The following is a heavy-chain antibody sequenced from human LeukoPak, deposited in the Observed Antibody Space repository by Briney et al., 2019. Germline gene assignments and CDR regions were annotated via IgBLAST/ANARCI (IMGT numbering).Heavy chain of an antibody. V-gene: IGHV3-7*03. D-gene: IGHD3-10*01. CDR3: AGSLWFGELARFDP. CDR1: GFTFSSYW. CDR2: IKQDGSEN. Sequence: GGSLRLSCAASGFTFSSYWMSWVRQAPGKGLEWVANIKQDGSENYYVDSVKGRFTISRDNAKNSLYLQMNSLRAEDTAVYYCAGSLWFGELARFDPWGQGTLVTVSS. J-gene: IGHJ5*02.